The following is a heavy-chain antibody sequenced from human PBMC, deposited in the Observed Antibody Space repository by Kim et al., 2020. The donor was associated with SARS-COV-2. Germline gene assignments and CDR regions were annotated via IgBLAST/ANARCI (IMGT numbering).Heavy chain of an antibody. CDR3: SRSYDRSVRYFDY. CDR1: RYIFTNYW. Sequence: GESLKISCKTSRYIFTNYWIGWVRQMPGKGLEWMGSIYPADSDTRYSPSFQGQVTISADKSITTAFLQWSSLKASDTAMYFCSRSYDRSVRYFDYWGQG. CDR2: IYPADSDT. J-gene: IGHJ4*02. D-gene: IGHD3-22*01. V-gene: IGHV5-51*01.